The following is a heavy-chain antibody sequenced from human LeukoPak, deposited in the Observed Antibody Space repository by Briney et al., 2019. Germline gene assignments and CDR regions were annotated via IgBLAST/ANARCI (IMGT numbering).Heavy chain of an antibody. CDR1: GFTFSSYS. V-gene: IGHV3-21*01. D-gene: IGHD5-18*01. CDR3: ARGSGSTAMVDFDY. CDR2: ISSSSSYI. Sequence: GGSLRLSCAASGFTFSSYSMNWVRQAPGKGLEWVSSISSSSSYIYYADSVKGRFTISRDHAKNSLYLQMNSLTAEDTAVYYCARGSGSTAMVDFDYWGQGTLVTVSS. J-gene: IGHJ4*02.